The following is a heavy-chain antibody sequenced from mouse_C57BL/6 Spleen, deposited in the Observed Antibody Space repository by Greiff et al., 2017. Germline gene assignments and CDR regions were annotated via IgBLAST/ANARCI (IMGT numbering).Heavy chain of an antibody. J-gene: IGHJ2*01. CDR1: GYTFTSYW. CDR2: IYPGRGST. Sequence: QVQLQQSGAELVKPGASVKMSCKASGYTFTSYWITWVKQRPGQGLEWIGDIYPGRGSTNYTEKFKSKATLTVDTSSSTAYRQLSSLTSEDSAVXYCARWNLPPLFDDWGQGTTLTVSS. V-gene: IGHV1-55*01. CDR3: ARWNLPPLFDD.